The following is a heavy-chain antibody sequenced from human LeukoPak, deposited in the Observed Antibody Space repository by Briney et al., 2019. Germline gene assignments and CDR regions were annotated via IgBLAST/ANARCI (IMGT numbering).Heavy chain of an antibody. CDR1: GLTFGDYA. CDR2: IRSKAYGGTT. Sequence: GGSLRLSCTASGLTFGDYAMSWFRQAPGKGLEWVGFIRSKAYGGTTEYAASVKGRFTISRDDSKSIAYLQMNSLKTEDTAVYYCTRMVYALGSYYYYYYMDVWGKGTTVTISS. V-gene: IGHV3-49*03. CDR3: TRMVYALGSYYYYYYMDV. J-gene: IGHJ6*03. D-gene: IGHD2-8*01.